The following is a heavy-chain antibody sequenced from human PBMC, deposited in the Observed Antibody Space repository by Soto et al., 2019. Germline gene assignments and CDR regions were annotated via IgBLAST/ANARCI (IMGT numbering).Heavy chain of an antibody. CDR3: ARGPSGDKVHY. CDR1: GGAITSDYSF. Sequence: QVQLQESGPGLVKPSQTLSLTCTVSGGAITSDYSFWSWIRQTPGEGLEWIGHIFDSGTTYTNPSLRSQVAISIDTSNNHFSLTLGSVTAADTAVYYCARGPSGDKVHYWGQGALVTVSS. D-gene: IGHD7-27*01. J-gene: IGHJ4*02. CDR2: IFDSGTT. V-gene: IGHV4-30-4*01.